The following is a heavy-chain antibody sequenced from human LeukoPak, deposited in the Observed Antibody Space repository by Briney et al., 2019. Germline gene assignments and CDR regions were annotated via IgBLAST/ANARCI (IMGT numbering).Heavy chain of an antibody. CDR1: GFTFSSYS. CDR3: ARVGYSYGYYFDY. D-gene: IGHD5-18*01. Sequence: GGSLRLSCAASGFTFSSYSMNWVRQAPGKGLEWVSSISSSSSYIYYADSVKGRFTISRDNAKNSLYLQMNSLRAEDTAVYYCARVGYSYGYYFDYWGQGTLVTVSS. CDR2: ISSSSSYI. J-gene: IGHJ4*02. V-gene: IGHV3-21*01.